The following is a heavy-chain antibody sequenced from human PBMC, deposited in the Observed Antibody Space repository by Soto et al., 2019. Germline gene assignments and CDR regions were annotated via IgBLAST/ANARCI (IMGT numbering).Heavy chain of an antibody. V-gene: IGHV4-59*01. CDR3: ARAPAPLYSSSWHYFDY. D-gene: IGHD6-13*01. J-gene: IGHJ4*02. Sequence: SETLSLTCTVSGGSISSYYWSWLRQPPGKGLEWIGYIYYSGSTNYNPSLKSRVTISVDTSKNQFSLKLSSVTAADTAVYYCARAPAPLYSSSWHYFDYWGQGTLVTVS. CDR2: IYYSGST. CDR1: GGSISSYY.